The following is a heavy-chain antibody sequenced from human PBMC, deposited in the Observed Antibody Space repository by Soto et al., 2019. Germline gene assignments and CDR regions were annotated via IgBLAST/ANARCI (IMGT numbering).Heavy chain of an antibody. CDR3: ARLAPIAAADGMDV. Sequence: SETLSLTCAVSGYSISSGYYWGWIRQSPGKGLEWIWSIYHSGSTYYNPSLKSRVIISVDTSKNQFSLKLSSVTAADTAVYYCARLAPIAAADGMDVWGQGTTVTVSS. J-gene: IGHJ6*02. D-gene: IGHD6-13*01. CDR1: GYSISSGYY. CDR2: IYHSGST. V-gene: IGHV4-38-2*01.